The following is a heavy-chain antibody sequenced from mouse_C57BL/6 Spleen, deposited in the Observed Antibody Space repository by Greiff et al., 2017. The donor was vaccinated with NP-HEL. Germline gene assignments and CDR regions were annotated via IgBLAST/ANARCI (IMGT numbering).Heavy chain of an antibody. D-gene: IGHD1-1*01. J-gene: IGHJ1*03. CDR1: GYSITSGYD. V-gene: IGHV3-1*01. Sequence: EVKVEESGPGMVKPSQSLSLTCTVTGYSITSGYDWHWIRHFPGNKLEWMGYISYSGSTNYNPSLKSRISITHDTSKNHFFLKLNSVTTEDTATYYCARDLPYGSSYVTYFDVWGTGTTVTVSS. CDR3: ARDLPYGSSYVTYFDV. CDR2: ISYSGST.